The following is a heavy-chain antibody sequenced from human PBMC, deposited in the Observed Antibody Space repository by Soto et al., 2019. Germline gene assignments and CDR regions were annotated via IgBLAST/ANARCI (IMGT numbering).Heavy chain of an antibody. D-gene: IGHD3-22*01. J-gene: IGHJ4*02. V-gene: IGHV3-30-3*01. Sequence: GGSLRLSCAASGFTFSSYAMHWVRQAPGKGLEWVAVISYDGSNKYYADSVKGRFTISRDNSKNTLYLQMNSLRAEDTAVYYCARAYYYDRSGYSYYFDYWGQGTLVTVSS. CDR2: ISYDGSNK. CDR3: ARAYYYDRSGYSYYFDY. CDR1: GFTFSSYA.